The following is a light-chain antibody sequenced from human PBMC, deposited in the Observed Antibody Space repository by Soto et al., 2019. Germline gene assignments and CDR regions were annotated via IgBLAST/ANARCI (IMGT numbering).Light chain of an antibody. Sequence: EIVLTQSPGTLSLSPGERATLSCRASQSVSSSYLAWYQQKPGQAPRLLIYGASGRATGIPDRFSGSGSGTDFPLTISRLEPEDFAVYYCLQYGSSPLFTFGPGTKVDIK. CDR2: GAS. J-gene: IGKJ3*01. V-gene: IGKV3-20*01. CDR1: QSVSSSY. CDR3: LQYGSSPLFT.